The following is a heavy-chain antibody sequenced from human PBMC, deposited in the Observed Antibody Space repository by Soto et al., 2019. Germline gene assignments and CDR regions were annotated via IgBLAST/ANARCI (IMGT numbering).Heavy chain of an antibody. CDR2: IYWDDDK. Sequence: ESGPTLVNPTQTLTLTCTFSGFSLSTSGVGVGWIRQPPGKALEWLALIYWDDDKRYSPSLKSRLTITKDTSKNQVVLTMTNMDPVDTATYYCAHPSLELNSGEYYYYGMDVWGQGTTVTVSS. J-gene: IGHJ6*02. D-gene: IGHD1-7*01. CDR3: AHPSLELNSGEYYYYGMDV. CDR1: GFSLSTSGVG. V-gene: IGHV2-5*02.